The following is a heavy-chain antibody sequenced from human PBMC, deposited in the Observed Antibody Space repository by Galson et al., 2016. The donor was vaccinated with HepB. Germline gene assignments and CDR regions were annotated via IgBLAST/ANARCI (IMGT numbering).Heavy chain of an antibody. J-gene: IGHJ4*02. Sequence: PALVKPTQTLTLTCTVSGFSLNDAKMGVGWIRQPPGKALEWLAHIFWDDEKSFRTSLRSRLTLYRATSKRQVVLSMTNMDPVDTATYYCARAIPALGFYFDSWGQGVLVTVSS. CDR2: IFWDDEK. CDR1: GFSLNDAKMG. D-gene: IGHD1-14*01. V-gene: IGHV2-26*01. CDR3: ARAIPALGFYFDS.